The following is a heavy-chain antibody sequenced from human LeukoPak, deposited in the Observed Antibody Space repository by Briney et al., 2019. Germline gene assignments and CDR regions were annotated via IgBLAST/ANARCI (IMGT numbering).Heavy chain of an antibody. CDR1: GFSISSHW. Sequence: GGSLRLSCVASGFSISSHWMSWVRQAPGKGLEWVSYISSSGSTIYYADSVKGRFTISRDNAKNSLYLQMNSLRAEDTAVYYCARSEWLVLDYWGQGTLVTVSS. J-gene: IGHJ4*02. D-gene: IGHD6-19*01. CDR3: ARSEWLVLDY. V-gene: IGHV3-48*04. CDR2: ISSSGSTI.